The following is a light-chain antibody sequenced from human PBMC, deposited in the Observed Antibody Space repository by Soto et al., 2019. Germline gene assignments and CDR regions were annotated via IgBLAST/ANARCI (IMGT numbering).Light chain of an antibody. CDR1: SSDVGGYNY. CDR3: SSYTSSSTPSVV. J-gene: IGLJ2*01. CDR2: DVS. Sequence: QSALTQPASVSGSPGQSITISCTGTSSDVGGYNYVSWYQQHPGKAPKLMIHDVSNRPSGVSNRFSGSKSGNTASLTISGLQAEDEADYYCSSYTSSSTPSVVFGGGTQLTVL. V-gene: IGLV2-14*01.